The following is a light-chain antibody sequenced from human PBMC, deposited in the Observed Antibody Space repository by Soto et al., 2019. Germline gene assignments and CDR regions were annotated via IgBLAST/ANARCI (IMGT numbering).Light chain of an antibody. CDR3: QQRSNWFLT. CDR2: DAS. Sequence: LTQSPATLSLSPGERATLSCRASQSVSRHLAWYQQKPGQAPRLLIYDASNRATGIPARFSGSGSGTDFTLTISSLEPEDFAVYYCQQRSNWFLTFGEGTKVDI. CDR1: QSVSRH. V-gene: IGKV3-11*01. J-gene: IGKJ4*01.